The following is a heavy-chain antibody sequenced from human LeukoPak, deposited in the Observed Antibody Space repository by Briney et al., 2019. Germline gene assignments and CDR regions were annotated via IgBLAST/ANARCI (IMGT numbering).Heavy chain of an antibody. V-gene: IGHV3-21*01. CDR3: ARDPEGGHDAFDI. J-gene: IGHJ3*02. CDR2: ISSSSSYI. CDR1: GFTFSSYS. D-gene: IGHD3-16*01. Sequence: GSLRLSCAASGFTFSSYSMNWVRQAPGKGLEWVSSISSSSSYIYYADSVKGRFTISRDNAKNSLYLQMNSLRAEDTAVYYCARDPEGGHDAFDIWGPGTMVTVSS.